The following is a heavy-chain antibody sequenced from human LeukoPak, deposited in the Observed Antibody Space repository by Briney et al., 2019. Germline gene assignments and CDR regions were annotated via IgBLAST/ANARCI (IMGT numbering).Heavy chain of an antibody. V-gene: IGHV4-39*07. CDR1: GGSISSSSYY. CDR2: IYYSGST. Sequence: SETLSLTCTVSGGSISSSSYYWGWIRQPPGKGLEWIGSIYYSGSTYYNPSLKSRVTISVDTSKNQFSLKLSSVTAADTAVYYCARDLQQIDYWGQGTLVTVSS. J-gene: IGHJ4*02. CDR3: ARDLQQIDY. D-gene: IGHD6-13*01.